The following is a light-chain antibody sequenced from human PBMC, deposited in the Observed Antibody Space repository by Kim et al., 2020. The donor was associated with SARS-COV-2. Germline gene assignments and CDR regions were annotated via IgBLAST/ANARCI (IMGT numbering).Light chain of an antibody. J-gene: IGLJ3*02. CDR1: NIGSQS. V-gene: IGLV3-21*04. CDR3: QVWDSSSDHPWV. CDR2: YDS. Sequence: SYELTQPPSVSVAPGKTARITCGGNNIGSQSVHWYQQKPGQAPVLVIYYDSDRPSGIPERFSGSNSGNTATLTISRVEAGGEADYYCQVWDSSSDHPWVFGGGTQLTVL.